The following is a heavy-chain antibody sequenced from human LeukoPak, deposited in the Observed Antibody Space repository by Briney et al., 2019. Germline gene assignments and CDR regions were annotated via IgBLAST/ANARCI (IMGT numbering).Heavy chain of an antibody. V-gene: IGHV3-66*01. CDR3: ARGQIYGTGSYFFDH. J-gene: IGHJ4*02. CDR1: GSTVTSNY. Sequence: GGSLRLSCAASGSTVTSNYMSWVRQPPGQGRLEWVSVIYTDGRTFYTGSVTGRFTISRDNSKNTLYLQMNSLRAEDTAVYYCARGQIYGTGSYFFDHWGQGTLVTVSS. CDR2: IYTDGRT. D-gene: IGHD3-10*01.